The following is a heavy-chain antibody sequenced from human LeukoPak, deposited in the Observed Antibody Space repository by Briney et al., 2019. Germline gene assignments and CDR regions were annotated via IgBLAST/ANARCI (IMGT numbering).Heavy chain of an antibody. J-gene: IGHJ4*02. V-gene: IGHV1-8*01. Sequence: ASVKVSCKASGYTFTSYDIHWVRQATGQGLEWMGWMNPNSGNTGYAQKFQGRVTMTRNTSISTAYMELSSLRSEDTAVYYCARGRTPIIAAAGDWGQGTLVTVSS. CDR2: MNPNSGNT. CDR1: GYTFTSYD. D-gene: IGHD6-13*01. CDR3: ARGRTPIIAAAGD.